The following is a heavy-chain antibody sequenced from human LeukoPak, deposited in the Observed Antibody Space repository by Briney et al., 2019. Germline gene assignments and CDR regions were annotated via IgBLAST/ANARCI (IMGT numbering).Heavy chain of an antibody. J-gene: IGHJ6*03. Sequence: ASVKDTCKASGYTFTSYGINWVRQAPGQGLEWMGWISAYNGNTNYAQKLQGRVTMTTDTSTSTAYMELRSLRSDDTAVYYCARGIPIVVVPAAIRDYYYYYYMDVLGTGTTGTVSS. CDR3: ARGIPIVVVPAAIRDYYYYYYMDV. CDR1: GYTFTSYG. CDR2: ISAYNGNT. D-gene: IGHD2-2*01. V-gene: IGHV1-18*01.